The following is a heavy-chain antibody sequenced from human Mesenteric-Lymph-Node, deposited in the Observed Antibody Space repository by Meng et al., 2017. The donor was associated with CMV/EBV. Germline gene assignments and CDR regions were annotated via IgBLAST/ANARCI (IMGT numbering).Heavy chain of an antibody. CDR2: IYYSGST. V-gene: IGHV4-39*01. J-gene: IGHJ5*02. CDR3: ARRQGTNWFDP. Sequence: GSLRLSCTVSGASISSSSYYWGWIRQPPGKGLEWIGSIYYSGSTYYNPSLKSRVTISVDTSKNQFSLKLSSVTAADTAVYYCARRQGTNWFDPWGQGTLVTVSS. CDR1: GASISSSSYY.